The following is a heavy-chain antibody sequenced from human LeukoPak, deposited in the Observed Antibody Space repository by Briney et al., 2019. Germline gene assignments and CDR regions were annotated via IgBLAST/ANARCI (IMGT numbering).Heavy chain of an antibody. CDR1: GGSISSGDYY. CDR3: ARLFHPALSGNYPFDY. J-gene: IGHJ4*02. CDR2: IYYSGST. Sequence: SETLSLTCTVSGGSISSGDYYWSWIRQPPGKGLEWIGYIYYSGSTSYNPSLKSRVTISVDTSKNQFSLKLNSVTAADTAMYYCARLFHPALSGNYPFDYWGQGTLVTVTS. D-gene: IGHD1-26*01. V-gene: IGHV4-61*08.